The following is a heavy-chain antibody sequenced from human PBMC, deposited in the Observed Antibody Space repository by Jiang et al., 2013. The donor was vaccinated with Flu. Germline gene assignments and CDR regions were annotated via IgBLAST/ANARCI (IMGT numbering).Heavy chain of an antibody. Sequence: QLLESGGGLIQPGGSLRLSCAASGFTVSSNYMSWVRQAPGKGLEWVSVIYSGSTIYYADSVKGRFTISRDNAKNSLYLQMNSLRAEDTAVYYCARAAYYDILTPLGGAFDIWGQGTMVTVSS. J-gene: IGHJ3*02. CDR1: GFTVSSNY. CDR3: ARAAYYDILTPLGGAFDI. D-gene: IGHD3-9*01. V-gene: IGHV3-53*01. CDR2: IYSGSTI.